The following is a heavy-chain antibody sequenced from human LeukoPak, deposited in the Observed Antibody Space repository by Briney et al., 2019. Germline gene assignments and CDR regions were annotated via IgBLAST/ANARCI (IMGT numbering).Heavy chain of an antibody. J-gene: IGHJ5*02. CDR2: ISAYNGNT. CDR3: ARSELRDPAGVFP. Sequence: EASVKVSCKGSGYTFTSYGISWVRQAPGQGPEWMGWISAYNGNTNYAQKLQGRVTMTTDTSTSTAYMELRSLRSDDTAVYYCARSELRDPAGVFPWGQGTLVTVSS. V-gene: IGHV1-18*01. D-gene: IGHD1-7*01. CDR1: GYTFTSYG.